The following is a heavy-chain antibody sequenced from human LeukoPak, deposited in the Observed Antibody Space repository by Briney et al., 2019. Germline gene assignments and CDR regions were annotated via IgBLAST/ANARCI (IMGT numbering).Heavy chain of an antibody. CDR3: VRISTAVAGADY. V-gene: IGHV3-7*01. J-gene: IGHJ4*02. CDR1: GFTFTIFE. D-gene: IGHD6-19*01. Sequence: PGGSLRLSCAASGFTFTIFEMNWFRQAPGKGLEWVANIKNDGTEKYCADFVKGRFTISRDNVESFLFLQMDSLRADDTAVYYCVRISTAVAGADYWGQGTLLTVSS. CDR2: IKNDGTEK.